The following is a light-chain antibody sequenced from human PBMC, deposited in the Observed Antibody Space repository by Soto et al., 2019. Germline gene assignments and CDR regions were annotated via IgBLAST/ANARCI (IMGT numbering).Light chain of an antibody. J-gene: IGKJ1*01. CDR1: QNVNSW. CDR2: QAS. Sequence: DIQMTQSPSTLSASVGDRVTITCRASQNVNSWLAWYQQKLGKAPKLLIYQASILETGVPSRFSGSGSGTDFTLTINSLQPDDFATYYCQQYNTYLWTFGQGTKVEIK. V-gene: IGKV1-5*03. CDR3: QQYNTYLWT.